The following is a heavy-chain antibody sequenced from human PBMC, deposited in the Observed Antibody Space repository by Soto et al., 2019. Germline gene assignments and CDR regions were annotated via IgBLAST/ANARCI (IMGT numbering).Heavy chain of an antibody. CDR1: GFTFSSFV. CDR3: AKPRDSGAWYNRFAS. D-gene: IGHD6-19*01. J-gene: IGHJ5*01. V-gene: IGHV3-23*01. CDR2: ITGSTDTT. Sequence: GGSLRLSCAASGFTFSSFVMSWVRQAPGKGLEWVSAITGSTDTTYSADSVKGRFTISRDNSKNTLYLQMNSLRAEDTAMYYCAKPRDSGAWYNRFASWGQGTLVTVSS.